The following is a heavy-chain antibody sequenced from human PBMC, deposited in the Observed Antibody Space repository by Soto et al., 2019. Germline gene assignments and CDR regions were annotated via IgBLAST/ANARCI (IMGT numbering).Heavy chain of an antibody. V-gene: IGHV4-38-2*02. Sequence: PSETLSVTCAVSGYSISSGCYWGWIRQPPGKGLEWIGSIYHSGSTYYNPSLKSRVTISVDTSKNQFSLKLSSVTAADTAVYYCARDQGSSWYPTYYYYGMDVWGQGTTVT. J-gene: IGHJ6*02. CDR1: GYSISSGCY. D-gene: IGHD6-13*01. CDR3: ARDQGSSWYPTYYYYGMDV. CDR2: IYHSGST.